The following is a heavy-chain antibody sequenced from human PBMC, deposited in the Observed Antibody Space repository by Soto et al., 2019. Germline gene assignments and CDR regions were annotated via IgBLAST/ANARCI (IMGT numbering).Heavy chain of an antibody. CDR3: ARHVPSYYDYIWGSYSTWFDP. J-gene: IGHJ5*02. CDR2: IYYSGST. Sequence: SETLFLTCTVSGGSISSSSYYWGWIRQPPGKGLEWIGSIYYSGSTYYNPSLKSRVTISVDTSKNQFSLKLSSVTAADTAVYYCARHVPSYYDYIWGSYSTWFDPWGQGTLVTVSS. CDR1: GGSISSSSYY. D-gene: IGHD3-16*01. V-gene: IGHV4-39*01.